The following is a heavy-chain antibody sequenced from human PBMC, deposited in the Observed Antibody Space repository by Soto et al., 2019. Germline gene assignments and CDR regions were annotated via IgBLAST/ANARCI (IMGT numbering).Heavy chain of an antibody. Sequence: EVQLFESGGGLVQPGGSMRLSCAASGFTFSSHAMSWVRQTPGKGLEWVSAITNSGGSTYYADSVKGRFTISRDNSKNTLYLQMNSLRAEDTAVHYCAKRGIASGDPIDYWGQGTLVTVSS. CDR2: ITNSGGST. V-gene: IGHV3-23*01. D-gene: IGHD6-13*01. CDR3: AKRGIASGDPIDY. J-gene: IGHJ4*02. CDR1: GFTFSSHA.